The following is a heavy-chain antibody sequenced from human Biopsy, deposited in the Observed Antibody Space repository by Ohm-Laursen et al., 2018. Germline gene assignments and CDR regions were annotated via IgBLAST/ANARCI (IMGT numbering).Heavy chain of an antibody. CDR2: IDVSDYNT. CDR3: VKQWGGYNFDS. V-gene: IGHV3-23*01. Sequence: SLILSCAASGFTFHTYAMNWVRQAPGKGLEWVAHIDVSDYNTYYADSVRGRFTISRDNSKQMVHLEINSLTADDTAVYYCVKQWGGYNFDSWGQGTLVTVSS. CDR1: GFTFHTYA. D-gene: IGHD1-14*01. J-gene: IGHJ5*01.